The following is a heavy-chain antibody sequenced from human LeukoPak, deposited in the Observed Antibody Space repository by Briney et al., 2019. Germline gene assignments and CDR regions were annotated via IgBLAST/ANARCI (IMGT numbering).Heavy chain of an antibody. V-gene: IGHV3-23*01. D-gene: IGHD3-22*01. J-gene: IGHJ1*01. CDR2: IGGDASRP. Sequence: PGGSLRLSCSAFRFIFSEYAMYWVRQAPGKGLEWVSVIGGDASRPYYADSVKGRFTISRDNSKNILYLQMDSLRVEDTAVYYCAKDPSSNYYLEYLQHWGQGTWVTVSS. CDR3: AKDPSSNYYLEYLQH. CDR1: RFIFSEYA.